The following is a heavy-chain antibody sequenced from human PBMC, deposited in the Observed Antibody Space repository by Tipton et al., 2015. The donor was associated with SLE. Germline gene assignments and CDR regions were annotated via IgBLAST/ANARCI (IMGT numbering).Heavy chain of an antibody. CDR3: ARVCVPYYYGMDV. D-gene: IGHD2-21*01. V-gene: IGHV3-21*03. CDR1: GFNFSSYS. CDR2: ISSKGSYI. Sequence: SLRLSCTASGFNFSSYSMNWIRQAPGKGLEWVSSISSKGSYIYYADSVKGRFTISRDNAQNSLYLQMTSLEAEDTAVYYCARVCVPYYYGMDVWGQGTTVSVSS. J-gene: IGHJ6*02.